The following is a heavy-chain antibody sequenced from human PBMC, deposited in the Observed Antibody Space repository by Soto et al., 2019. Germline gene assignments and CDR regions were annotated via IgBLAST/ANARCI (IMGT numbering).Heavy chain of an antibody. D-gene: IGHD6-19*01. CDR2: IYYSGST. CDR3: ARAEPPPRGWYGFHNWFDP. CDR1: GGSISSGGYY. J-gene: IGHJ5*02. V-gene: IGHV4-31*03. Sequence: KSSETLSLTCTVSGGSISSGGYYWSWIRQHPGKGLEWIGYIYYSGSTYYNPSLKSRVTISVDTSKNQFSLKLSSVTAADTAVYYCARAEPPPRGWYGFHNWFDPWGQGTLVTVSS.